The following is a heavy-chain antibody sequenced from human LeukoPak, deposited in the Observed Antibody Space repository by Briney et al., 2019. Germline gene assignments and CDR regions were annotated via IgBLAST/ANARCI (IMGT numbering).Heavy chain of an antibody. V-gene: IGHV3-30*04. D-gene: IGHD3-22*01. CDR2: ISYDGSNK. CDR3: ARGSHYYYDSSGLNWFDP. CDR1: GFSFSVYE. Sequence: GGSLRLSCAASGFSFSVYEMHWVRQAPGKGLEWVAVISYDGSNKYYADSVKGRFTISRDNSKNTLYLQMNSLRAEDTAVYYCARGSHYYYDSSGLNWFDPWGQGTLVTVSS. J-gene: IGHJ5*02.